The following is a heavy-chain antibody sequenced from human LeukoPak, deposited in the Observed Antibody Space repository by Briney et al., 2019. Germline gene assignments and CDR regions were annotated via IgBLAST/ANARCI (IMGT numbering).Heavy chain of an antibody. CDR1: GGSISSGSYY. D-gene: IGHD3-9*01. Sequence: PSQTLSLTCTVSGGSISSGSYYWSWIRQPAGKGLEWIGYIYYSGSTNYNPSLKSRVTISVDTSKNQFSLKLSSVTAADTAVYYCARVFHYYYMDVWGKGTTVTVSS. V-gene: IGHV4-61*10. J-gene: IGHJ6*03. CDR3: ARVFHYYYMDV. CDR2: IYYSGST.